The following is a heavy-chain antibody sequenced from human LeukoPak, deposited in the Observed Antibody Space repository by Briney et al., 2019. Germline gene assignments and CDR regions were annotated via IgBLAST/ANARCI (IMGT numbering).Heavy chain of an antibody. CDR3: AKEGAYAALNA. CDR2: ISASGGST. J-gene: IGHJ5*02. D-gene: IGHD1-26*01. Sequence: GGSLRLSCAASGFTFSSSAMSWVRQVPGKGLEWASGISASGGSTYYADSVRGRFTISRDNSKNTLYLQMNSLRAEDTAVYYCAKEGAYAALNAWGQGTLVSVSS. CDR1: GFTFSSSA. V-gene: IGHV3-23*01.